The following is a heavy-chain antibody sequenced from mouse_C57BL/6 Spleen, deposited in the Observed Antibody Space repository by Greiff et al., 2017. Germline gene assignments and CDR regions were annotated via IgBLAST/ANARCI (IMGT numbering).Heavy chain of an antibody. J-gene: IGHJ1*03. CDR3: ARRTIYDGYYGYFDV. CDR1: GFTFSDYY. CDR2: ISNGGGST. V-gene: IGHV5-12*01. Sequence: EVQGVESGGGLVQPGGSLKLSCAASGFTFSDYYMYWVRQTPEKRLEWVAYISNGGGSTYYPDTVKGRFTISRDNAKNTLYLQMSRLKSEDTAMYYCARRTIYDGYYGYFDVWGTGTTVTVSS. D-gene: IGHD2-3*01.